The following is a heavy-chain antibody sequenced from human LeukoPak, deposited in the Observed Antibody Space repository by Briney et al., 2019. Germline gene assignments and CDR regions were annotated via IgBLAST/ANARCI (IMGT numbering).Heavy chain of an antibody. CDR3: ATDQATVDAKLFDY. D-gene: IGHD4-11*01. CDR1: GYTLTELS. Sequence: ASVKVSGKVSGYTLTELSMHWVRQAPGKGLEWMGGFDPEDGETIYAQKSQGRVTMTEDTSTDTAYMELSSLRSEDTAVYYCATDQATVDAKLFDYWGQGTLVTVSS. J-gene: IGHJ4*02. V-gene: IGHV1-24*01. CDR2: FDPEDGET.